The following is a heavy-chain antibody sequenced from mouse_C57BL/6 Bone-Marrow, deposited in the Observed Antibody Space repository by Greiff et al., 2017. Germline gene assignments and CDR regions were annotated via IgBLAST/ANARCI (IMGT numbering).Heavy chain of an antibody. J-gene: IGHJ3*01. CDR2: IDPEDGDT. V-gene: IGHV14-1*01. CDR1: GFNITDYY. Sequence: EVQLQQSGAELVRPGASVKLSCTASGFNITDYYMHWVKQRPEQGLEWIGRIDPEDGDTEYAPKFHGQATMTADTSSNTAYLQLSSLTSEDSAVDYCTTIYGLLTGMAYWGQGTLVTVSA. D-gene: IGHD1-1*02. CDR3: TTIYGLLTGMAY.